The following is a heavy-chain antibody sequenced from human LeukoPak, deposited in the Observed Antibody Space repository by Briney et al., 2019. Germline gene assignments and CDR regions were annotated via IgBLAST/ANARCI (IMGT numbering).Heavy chain of an antibody. D-gene: IGHD3-22*01. Sequence: SETLSLTCTVSGXSISSYYWSWIRQPPGKGLEWIGYIYYSGSTNYNPSLKSRVTISVDTSKNQFSLKLSSVTAADTAVYYCARVGYYYDSSGSEFDYWGQGTLVTVSS. CDR1: GXSISSYY. CDR2: IYYSGST. V-gene: IGHV4-59*01. J-gene: IGHJ4*02. CDR3: ARVGYYYDSSGSEFDY.